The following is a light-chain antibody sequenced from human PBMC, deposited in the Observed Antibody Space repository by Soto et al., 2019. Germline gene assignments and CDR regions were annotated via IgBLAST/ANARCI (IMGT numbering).Light chain of an antibody. CDR3: QQYKSFSLT. CDR1: QTISSW. J-gene: IGKJ4*01. Sequence: DIQMTQSPSSLSASVGDRVTITCRASQTISSWLAWYQQKPGKAPKALIYDASRLGSGVPSRFSGSGSGTEFTLTISSLQPDDFATYYCQQYKSFSLTFGGGTKVDI. V-gene: IGKV1-5*01. CDR2: DAS.